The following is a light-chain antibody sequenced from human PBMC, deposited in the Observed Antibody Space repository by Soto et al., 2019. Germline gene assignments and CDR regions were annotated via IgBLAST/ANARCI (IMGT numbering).Light chain of an antibody. CDR3: QKYNSAPRAWT. V-gene: IGKV1-27*01. Sequence: DIQMTQSPSSLSASVGGRVTITCRASQDISNYLGWYQQKPGKAPKLLIYDASTLQSGVPSRFSGSGSGTDFTLTISSLQPEDVATYYCQKYNSAPRAWTFGQGTKVEIK. CDR2: DAS. J-gene: IGKJ1*01. CDR1: QDISNY.